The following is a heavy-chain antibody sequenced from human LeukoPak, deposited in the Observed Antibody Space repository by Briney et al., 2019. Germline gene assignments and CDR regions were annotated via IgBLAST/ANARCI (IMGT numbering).Heavy chain of an antibody. J-gene: IGHJ4*02. Sequence: GGSLRLSCAASGFPFSGFWMHWVRQAPGKGLVWVSRINGDGSGTGYADSVKGRFTISRDNTKNTLYLQMNSLRVEDTAVYYCARGTYASGRYYQTYWGQGTLVTVPA. V-gene: IGHV3-74*01. CDR2: INGDGSGT. CDR1: GFPFSGFW. CDR3: ARGTYASGRYYQTY. D-gene: IGHD3-10*01.